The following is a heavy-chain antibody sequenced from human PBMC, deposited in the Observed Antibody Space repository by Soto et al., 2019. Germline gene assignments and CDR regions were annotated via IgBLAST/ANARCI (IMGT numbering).Heavy chain of an antibody. Sequence: PGGSLRLSCAASGFTFSTSAMYWVRQAPGKGLEWVSTIGGTGIATYYADSVKGRFTISRDTSKNTLYLQMNSLRAEDTAVYYCAKDKYSAWGQGTLVTVSS. V-gene: IGHV3-23*01. D-gene: IGHD2-21*01. CDR1: GFTFSTSA. CDR3: AKDKYSA. J-gene: IGHJ4*02. CDR2: IGGTGIAT.